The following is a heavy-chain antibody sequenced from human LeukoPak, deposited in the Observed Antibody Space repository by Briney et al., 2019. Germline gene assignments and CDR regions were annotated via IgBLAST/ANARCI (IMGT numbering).Heavy chain of an antibody. CDR2: INSDGSST. D-gene: IGHD2-15*01. V-gene: IGHV3-74*01. CDR1: GFTFSSYW. Sequence: GGSLRLSCAASGFTFSSYWMHWVRQAPGRGLVWVSRINSDGSSTSYADSVKGRFTISRDNAKNTLYLQMNSLRAEDTAVYYCARATLFPGCSGGSCCQYYFDYWGQGTLVTVSS. J-gene: IGHJ4*02. CDR3: ARATLFPGCSGGSCCQYYFDY.